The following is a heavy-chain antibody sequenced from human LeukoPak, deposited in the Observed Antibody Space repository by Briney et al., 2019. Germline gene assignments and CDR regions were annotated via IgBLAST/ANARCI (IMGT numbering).Heavy chain of an antibody. CDR1: GFTFTSSA. D-gene: IGHD1-14*01. CDR2: IVVGSGNT. CDR3: AREQLTGTTRWFDP. Sequence: SVKVSCKASGFTFTSSAMQWVRQAHGQRLEWIGWIVVGSGNTNYAQKFQERVTITRDMSTSTAYMELSSPRSEDTAVYYCAREQLTGTTRWFDPWGQGTLVTVSS. J-gene: IGHJ5*02. V-gene: IGHV1-58*02.